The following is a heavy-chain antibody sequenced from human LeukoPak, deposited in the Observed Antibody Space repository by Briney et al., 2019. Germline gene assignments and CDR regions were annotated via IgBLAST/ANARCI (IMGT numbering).Heavy chain of an antibody. Sequence: GSLRLSCAASGFTFSDYYMSWIRQAPGKGLEWVSYISSSSSYTNYADSVKGRFTISRDNAKDSLYLQMNSLRAEVTAVYYCARALAVAGPFDYWGQGTLVTVSS. V-gene: IGHV3-11*06. D-gene: IGHD6-19*01. J-gene: IGHJ4*02. CDR2: ISSSSSYT. CDR1: GFTFSDYY. CDR3: ARALAVAGPFDY.